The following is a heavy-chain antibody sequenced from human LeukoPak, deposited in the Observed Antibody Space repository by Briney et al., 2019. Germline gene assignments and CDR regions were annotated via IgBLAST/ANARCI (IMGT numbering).Heavy chain of an antibody. Sequence: KSSETLSLTCTVSGGSISSYYWSWIRQPAGKGLEWIGRIYTSGSTNYNPSLKSRVTMSVDTSKNQFSLKLSSVTAADTAVYYCASYLNSGSYAYFDYWGQGTLVTVSS. CDR1: GGSISSYY. J-gene: IGHJ4*02. CDR2: IYTSGST. V-gene: IGHV4-4*07. CDR3: ASYLNSGSYAYFDY. D-gene: IGHD1-26*01.